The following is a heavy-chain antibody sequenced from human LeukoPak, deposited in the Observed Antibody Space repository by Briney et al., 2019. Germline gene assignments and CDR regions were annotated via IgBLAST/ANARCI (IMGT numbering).Heavy chain of an antibody. J-gene: IGHJ5*02. CDR3: TRDVTGDYWFDP. V-gene: IGHV1-2*02. CDR2: INPRSGGR. CDR1: EYTFTAYD. Sequence: ASVKVSCKASEYTFTAYDMHWVRQAPGQGLERMGWINPRSGGRDYAQKFQGRVTMTRDTSISTAYMELSRLTSDDTAVYYCTRDVTGDYWFDPWGQGTLVTVSS. D-gene: IGHD3-16*01.